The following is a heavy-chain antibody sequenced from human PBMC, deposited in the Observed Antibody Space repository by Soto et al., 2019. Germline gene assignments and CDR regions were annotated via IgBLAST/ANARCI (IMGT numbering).Heavy chain of an antibody. D-gene: IGHD3-10*01. J-gene: IGHJ6*02. CDR2: ISAYNGNT. CDR3: ARGGSGSYGPGMDV. Sequence: QVQLVQSGAEVKKPGASVKVSCKASGYTFTSYGISWVRQAPGQGLEWMGWISAYNGNTNYAQKLQGRVTXSAHTXXSTAYMELRSLRADDTAVYYCARGGSGSYGPGMDVWGQGTTVTVSS. V-gene: IGHV1-18*01. CDR1: GYTFTSYG.